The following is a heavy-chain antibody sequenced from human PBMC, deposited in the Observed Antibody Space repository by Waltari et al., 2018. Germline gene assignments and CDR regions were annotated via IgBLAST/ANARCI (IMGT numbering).Heavy chain of an antibody. J-gene: IGHJ4*02. Sequence: QVQLQESGPGLVKPSETLSLTCAVSGYSISSGYYWGWIRQPPGKGLEWIGSIYHSGSTYYNPSLKSRVTISVDTSKNQFSLKLSSVTAADTAVYYCARVGPILLWFGEFPGYFDYWGQGTLVTVSS. D-gene: IGHD3-10*01. CDR1: GYSISSGYY. CDR3: ARVGPILLWFGEFPGYFDY. CDR2: IYHSGST. V-gene: IGHV4-38-2*01.